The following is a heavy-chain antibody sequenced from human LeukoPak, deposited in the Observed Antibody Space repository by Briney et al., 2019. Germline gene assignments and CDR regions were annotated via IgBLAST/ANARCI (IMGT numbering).Heavy chain of an antibody. J-gene: IGHJ6*03. D-gene: IGHD2-2*01. Sequence: PSETLSLTCGVYYGSFSAYHWNWIRQPPGKGLEWIGEINHIGNTNYNPSFKSRVTISVDTSKNQFSLKLISVTAADTAVYYCARRAREYCSSTSCLRRTGFDYYYYYMDVWGKGTTVTVSS. V-gene: IGHV4-34*01. CDR2: INHIGNT. CDR3: ARRAREYCSSTSCLRRTGFDYYYYYMDV. CDR1: YGSFSAYH.